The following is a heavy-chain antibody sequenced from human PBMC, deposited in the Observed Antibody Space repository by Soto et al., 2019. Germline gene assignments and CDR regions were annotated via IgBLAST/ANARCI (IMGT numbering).Heavy chain of an antibody. D-gene: IGHD3-16*01. V-gene: IGHV1-69*13. CDR3: ARGLREVMSYYFDY. J-gene: IGHJ4*02. CDR1: GGTFSSYA. Sequence: SVKVSFKASGGTFSSYAISWVRQAPGQGLEWMGGIIPIFGTANYAQKFQGRVTITADESTSTAYMELSSLRSEDTAVYYCARGLREVMSYYFDYWGQGTLVTVSS. CDR2: IIPIFGTA.